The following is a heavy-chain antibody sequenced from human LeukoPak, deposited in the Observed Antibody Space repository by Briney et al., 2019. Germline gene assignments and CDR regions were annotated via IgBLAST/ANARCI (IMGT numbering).Heavy chain of an antibody. D-gene: IGHD6-13*01. CDR1: GGSISSYY. V-gene: IGHV4-4*07. Sequence: SETLSLTCTVSGGSISSYYWSWIRQPAGKGLEWIGRIYTSGSTNYNPSLKSRVTMSVDTSKNQFSLKLSSVTAADTAVYYCARTSRDIYNSSWPVDAFDIWGQGTMVTVSS. J-gene: IGHJ3*02. CDR2: IYTSGST. CDR3: ARTSRDIYNSSWPVDAFDI.